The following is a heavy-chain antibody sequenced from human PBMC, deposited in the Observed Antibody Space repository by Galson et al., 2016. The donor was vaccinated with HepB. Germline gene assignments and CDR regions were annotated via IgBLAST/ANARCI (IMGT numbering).Heavy chain of an antibody. J-gene: IGHJ3*02. CDR3: ARGPGGNAFDI. D-gene: IGHD1-26*01. Sequence: SETLSPTCTLSGGSMTSYYWSWIRQPPGRGLEWIGYIYYGGSTAYNPSLKGRLAISVDTSKNQFSLQLSAVTAADTAVYFCARGPGGNAFDIWGQGTMVTVSS. V-gene: IGHV4-59*01. CDR2: IYYGGST. CDR1: GGSMTSYY.